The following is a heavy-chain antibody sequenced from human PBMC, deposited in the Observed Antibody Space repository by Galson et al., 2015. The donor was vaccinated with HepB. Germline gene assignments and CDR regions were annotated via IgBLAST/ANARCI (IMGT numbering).Heavy chain of an antibody. CDR2: FDPEDGET. V-gene: IGHV1-24*01. D-gene: IGHD6-19*01. Sequence: SVKVSCKVSGYTLTELSMHWVRQAPGKGLEWRGGFDPEDGETMYAQKFQGRVTMTEDTSTDTAYMELRSLRSEDTAVYYCASDIKVAGTGAFDIWGQGTMVTVSS. CDR3: ASDIKVAGTGAFDI. CDR1: GYTLTELS. J-gene: IGHJ3*02.